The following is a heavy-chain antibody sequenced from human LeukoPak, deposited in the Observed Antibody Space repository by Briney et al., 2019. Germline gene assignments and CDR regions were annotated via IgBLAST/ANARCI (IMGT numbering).Heavy chain of an antibody. CDR3: APRGAHGY. J-gene: IGHJ4*02. Sequence: GGSLRLSCAVCGFSLTDYSMNWIRQAPGKGLEWVSSIGTRSRHIYYAESVKGRFTISRDNATNSVYLQMNSLGVEDTGVYYCAPRGAHGYWGQGTLVTVSS. CDR2: IGTRSRHI. V-gene: IGHV3-21*01. CDR1: GFSLTDYS. D-gene: IGHD4/OR15-4a*01.